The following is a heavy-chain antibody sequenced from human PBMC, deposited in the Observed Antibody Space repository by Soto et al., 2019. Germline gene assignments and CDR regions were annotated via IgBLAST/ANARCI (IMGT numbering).Heavy chain of an antibody. V-gene: IGHV1-18*04. CDR2: ISGKNGNT. J-gene: IGHJ6*02. CDR1: GYTFISHG. CDR3: ARVSSSIVVVPDYGMDV. D-gene: IGHD2-15*01. Sequence: QVQLVQSGVEVKKPGAPVKVSCKASGYTFISHGISWVRQAPGQGLAWMGWISGKNGNTNYAQKLQGRVSLTTDTSTSTAYMELRSLRSDDTAVYYCARVSSSIVVVPDYGMDVWGQGTTVTVSS.